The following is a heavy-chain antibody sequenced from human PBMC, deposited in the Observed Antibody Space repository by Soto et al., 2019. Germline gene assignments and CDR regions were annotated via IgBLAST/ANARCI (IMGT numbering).Heavy chain of an antibody. Sequence: LRLSCAASGFTFSSYGMHWVRQAPGKGLEWVAVIWYDGSNKYYADSVKGRFTISRDNSKNTLYLQMNSLRAEDTAVYYCARGYYDSSGYSYFDYWGQGTLVTVSS. J-gene: IGHJ4*02. V-gene: IGHV3-33*01. CDR3: ARGYYDSSGYSYFDY. D-gene: IGHD3-22*01. CDR2: IWYDGSNK. CDR1: GFTFSSYG.